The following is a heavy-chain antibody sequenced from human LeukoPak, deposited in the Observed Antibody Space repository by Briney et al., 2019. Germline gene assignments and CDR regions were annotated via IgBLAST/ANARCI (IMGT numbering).Heavy chain of an antibody. CDR1: GFTFSNYG. CDR3: ARDPYDLNAFDI. Sequence: GGSLRLSCAPSGFTFSNYGMHWVRQAPGKGLEWVAVIWYDGSNKYYADSVKGRFTISRDNSKNTLYLQMNSLRAEDTAVYYCARDPYDLNAFDIWGQGTMVTVSS. J-gene: IGHJ3*02. CDR2: IWYDGSNK. D-gene: IGHD3-22*01. V-gene: IGHV3-33*01.